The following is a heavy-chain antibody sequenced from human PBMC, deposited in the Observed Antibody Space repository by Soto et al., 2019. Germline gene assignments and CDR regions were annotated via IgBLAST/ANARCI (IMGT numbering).Heavy chain of an antibody. D-gene: IGHD3-10*01. J-gene: IGHJ6*02. Sequence: QVQLVQSGAEVKKPGSSVKVSCKTSGVSFNNNGIGWVRQAPGHGLEWMGGVSPPFRTSNYARKFQGRISLTADASTGTVNMALSSLASEDTAQYYCARILDYGSGSYSPYGMDVGGQGATVTVSS. CDR2: VSPPFRTS. V-gene: IGHV1-69*01. CDR3: ARILDYGSGSYSPYGMDV. CDR1: GVSFNNNG.